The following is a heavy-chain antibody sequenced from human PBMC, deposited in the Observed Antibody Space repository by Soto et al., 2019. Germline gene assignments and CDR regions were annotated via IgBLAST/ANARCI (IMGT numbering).Heavy chain of an antibody. CDR1: GFTFSSYG. J-gene: IGHJ4*02. D-gene: IGHD3-22*01. CDR2: ISYGGSNQ. CDR3: AKIMYFFDSSGFAIDY. V-gene: IGHV3-30*18. Sequence: QARLVESGGGVVQPGRSLRLSCVASGFTFSSYGMQWVRQAPGKGLDWVAFISYGGSNQYYADSVQGRFPISGDESKNLPYLQMNSLSPEKTVVCYCAKIMYFFDSSGFAIDYWGQGTQATVSS.